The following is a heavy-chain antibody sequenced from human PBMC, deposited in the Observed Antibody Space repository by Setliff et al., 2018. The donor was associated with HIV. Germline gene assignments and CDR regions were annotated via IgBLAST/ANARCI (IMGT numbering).Heavy chain of an antibody. D-gene: IGHD3-22*01. J-gene: IGHJ6*02. V-gene: IGHV1-18*04. CDR2: ISAYNGNT. CDR3: ARDVLIVVVIQYYYGMDV. CDR1: GYNFINYG. Sequence: ASVKVSCKASGYNFINYGISWVRQAPGQGLEWMGWISAYNGNTNYAPSLLGRVTMTTDTSTSTAYMELRSLRSDDTAVYYCARDVLIVVVIQYYYGMDVWGQGTTVTVSS.